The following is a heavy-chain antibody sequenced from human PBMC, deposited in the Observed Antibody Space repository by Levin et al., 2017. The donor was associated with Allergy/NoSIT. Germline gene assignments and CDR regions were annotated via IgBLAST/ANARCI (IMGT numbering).Heavy chain of an antibody. V-gene: IGHV6-1*01. CDR3: ARVTGTTGYWYFDL. D-gene: IGHD1-7*01. CDR1: GASVSSNSAA. CDR2: TYYRSKWYN. Sequence: SETLSLTCAISGASVSSNSAAWNWIRQSPSRGLEWLGRTYYRSKWYNDYAVSVKSRITINPDTSKNQFSLQLNSVTPEDTAVYYCARVTGTTGYWYFDLWGRGTLVTVSS. J-gene: IGHJ2*01.